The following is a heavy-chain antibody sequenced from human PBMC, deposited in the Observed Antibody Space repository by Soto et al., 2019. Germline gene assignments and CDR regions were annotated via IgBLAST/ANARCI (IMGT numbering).Heavy chain of an antibody. CDR1: GSTVNSNY. CDR3: AKGDGFILAV. D-gene: IGHD1-26*01. J-gene: IGHJ6*02. V-gene: IGHV3-53*02. CDR2: TNTVGTT. Sequence: EVQVLATGGCLIQPGGSLRLSCAAAGSTVNSNYMSWVRQAPGEGLQWVSITNTVGTTYYADYVKGRFTVSRDNSKNTLYLQMHSLRAEDTAVYYCAKGDGFILAVWGQGTTVSVSS.